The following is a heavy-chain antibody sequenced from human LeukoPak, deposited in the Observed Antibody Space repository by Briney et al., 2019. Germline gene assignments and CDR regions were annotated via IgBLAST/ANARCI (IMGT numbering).Heavy chain of an antibody. Sequence: ASVKVSCKASGYTFTSYGISWVRQAPGQGLEWMGWISAYNGNTNYAQKLQGRVTMTTDTSTSTAYMELRSLRSDDTAVYYCARIRFEERSGFGDRSGAFLDPWGQGTLVTVSS. CDR1: GYTFTSYG. CDR3: ARIRFEERSGFGDRSGAFLDP. V-gene: IGHV1-18*01. CDR2: ISAYNGNT. J-gene: IGHJ5*02. D-gene: IGHD3-10*01.